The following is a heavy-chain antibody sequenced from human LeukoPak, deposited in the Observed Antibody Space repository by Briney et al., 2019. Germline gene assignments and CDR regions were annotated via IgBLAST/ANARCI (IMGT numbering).Heavy chain of an antibody. CDR1: GFTFSSYA. CDR3: ARREWIQLWEDY. Sequence: GSLRLSCAASGFTFSSYAMSWVRQAPGKGLEWIGEINHSGSTNYNPSLKSRVTISVDTSKNQFSLKLSSVTAADTAVYYCARREWIQLWEDYWGQGTLVTVSS. D-gene: IGHD5-18*01. J-gene: IGHJ4*02. CDR2: INHSGST. V-gene: IGHV4-34*01.